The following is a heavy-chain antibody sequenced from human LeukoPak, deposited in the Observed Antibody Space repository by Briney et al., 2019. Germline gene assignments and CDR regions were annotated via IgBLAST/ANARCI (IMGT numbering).Heavy chain of an antibody. J-gene: IGHJ4*02. CDR2: TYYRSKWYN. V-gene: IGHV6-1*01. CDR1: GDSVSSTRSA. D-gene: IGHD3-10*01. CDR3: ARGSRGGDVLDFDY. Sequence: SQTLSLTCAISGDSVSSTRSAWNWIRQSPSRGLEWLGRTYYRSKWYNDYAVSVKSRITINPDTSKNQFSLQLNSVTPEDTAVYYCARGSRGGDVLDFDYWGQGTLVTVSS.